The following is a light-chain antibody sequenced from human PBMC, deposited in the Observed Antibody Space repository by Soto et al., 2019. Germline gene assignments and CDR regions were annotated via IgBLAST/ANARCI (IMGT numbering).Light chain of an antibody. CDR3: QLYGRSPQ. Sequence: EIVLTQSPGSLSWSPGERVTLSCRASQSINSAHLAWYQQRPGQAPRLLIYATSRRATGTPDRFSGSGAGTDFTLTISGLEPEDFAVYYCQLYGRSPQFGQGTKLEIK. CDR2: ATS. CDR1: QSINSAH. J-gene: IGKJ2*01. V-gene: IGKV3-20*01.